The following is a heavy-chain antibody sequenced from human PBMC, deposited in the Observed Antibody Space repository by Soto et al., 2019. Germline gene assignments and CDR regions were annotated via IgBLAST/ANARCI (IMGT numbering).Heavy chain of an antibody. D-gene: IGHD2-15*01. CDR1: GYTFTSYD. V-gene: IGHV1-8*01. J-gene: IGHJ4*02. CDR3: ATTGVVVAATPFDY. CDR2: MNPNSGNT. Sequence: QVQLVQSGAEVKKPGASVKVSCKASGYTFTSYDINWVRQATGQGLEWMGWMNPNSGNTGYAQKFQGRVTMTRNTSLSTAYMELSSLRSEDTAVYYCATTGVVVAATPFDYWGQGTLVTVSS.